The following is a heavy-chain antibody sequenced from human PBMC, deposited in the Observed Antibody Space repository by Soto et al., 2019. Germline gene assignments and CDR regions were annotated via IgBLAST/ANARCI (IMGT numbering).Heavy chain of an antibody. CDR1: GFTFSSYA. J-gene: IGHJ4*02. CDR3: AKDWALSGYCFDY. CDR2: ITDGGGA. D-gene: IGHD3-22*01. Sequence: PGGSLRLSCAASGFTFSSYAMNWVRQAPGKGLEWVSVITDGGGAYYADSVKGRFTISRDNSKNTLYLQMNNLRAEDTGLYYCAKDWALSGYCFDYWGQGTLVTVSS. V-gene: IGHV3-23*01.